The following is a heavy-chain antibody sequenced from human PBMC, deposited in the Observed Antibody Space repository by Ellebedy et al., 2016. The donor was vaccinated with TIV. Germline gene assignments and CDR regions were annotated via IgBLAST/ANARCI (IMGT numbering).Heavy chain of an antibody. J-gene: IGHJ4*02. CDR2: ISGSGGST. CDR1: GFTFSSYA. Sequence: GESLKISCAASGFTFSSYAMSWVRQAPGKGLEWVSTISGSGGSTYYADSVKGRFTISRDNSKNTLYLQMHSLRAEDTAVYYCAKDRSKTGYYFDYWGQGTLVTVSS. V-gene: IGHV3-23*01. CDR3: AKDRSKTGYYFDY.